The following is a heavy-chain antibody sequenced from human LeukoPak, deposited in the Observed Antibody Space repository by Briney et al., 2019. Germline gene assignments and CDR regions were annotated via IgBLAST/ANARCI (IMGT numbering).Heavy chain of an antibody. D-gene: IGHD1-26*01. Sequence: GGSLRLSCAASGFTFSSYAMHWVRLAPGKGLEWVAVISYDGSNKYYADSVKGRFTISRDNSKNTLYLQMNSLRAEDTAVYYCARQFGIVGATDFDYWGQGTLVTVSS. J-gene: IGHJ4*02. CDR1: GFTFSSYA. CDR3: ARQFGIVGATDFDY. CDR2: ISYDGSNK. V-gene: IGHV3-30-3*01.